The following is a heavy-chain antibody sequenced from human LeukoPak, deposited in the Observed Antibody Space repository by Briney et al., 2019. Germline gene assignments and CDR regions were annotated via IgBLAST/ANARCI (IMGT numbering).Heavy chain of an antibody. CDR3: AQGYSSGWYRY. V-gene: IGHV3-23*01. D-gene: IGHD6-19*01. J-gene: IGHJ4*02. CDR2: ISADGETP. Sequence: GGSLRLSCAVSGFSVSRFGMSWVRQAPGKGLEWISAISADGETPYYADSVKGRFIISRDNSKNTLYLQLSSLRAEDTAVYYCAQGYSSGWYRYWGQGSLVSVSS. CDR1: GFSVSRFG.